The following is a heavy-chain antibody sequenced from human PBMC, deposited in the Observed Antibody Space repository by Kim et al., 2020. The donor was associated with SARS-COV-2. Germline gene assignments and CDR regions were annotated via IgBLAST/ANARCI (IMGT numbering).Heavy chain of an antibody. Sequence: THYNPSLQSRITKAGDTSKNQFPRELNSVTAADTAVYYCARERNYCGLDGWGQGTTVTVSS. V-gene: IGHV4-39*06. J-gene: IGHJ6*02. CDR3: ARERNYCGLDG. CDR2: T.